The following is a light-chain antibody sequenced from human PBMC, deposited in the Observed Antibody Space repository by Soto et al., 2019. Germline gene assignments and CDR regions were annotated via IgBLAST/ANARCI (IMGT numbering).Light chain of an antibody. CDR2: KAS. V-gene: IGKV1-5*03. Sequence: DIQMTQSPSTLSASVGDRVTITCRASQSLNSWLAWYQHKPGKAPKLLIHKASILASGVPSRFSGSDSGAEFTLTISSLQPDDFATYYCQHYIGYSGMFGQRTKVDIK. J-gene: IGKJ1*01. CDR1: QSLNSW. CDR3: QHYIGYSGM.